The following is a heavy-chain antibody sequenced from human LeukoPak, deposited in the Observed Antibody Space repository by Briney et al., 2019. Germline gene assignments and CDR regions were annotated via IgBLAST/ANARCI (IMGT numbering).Heavy chain of an antibody. Sequence: PGGSLRLSCAASGFTFSSYWMNWVRQAPGKGLVWVSRINSDGSSISYADSVKGRFTISRDNAKNSLYLQMNSLRAEDTAVYYCASGMTMVGWFDPWGQGTLVTVSS. V-gene: IGHV3-74*01. J-gene: IGHJ5*02. CDR2: INSDGSSI. D-gene: IGHD4/OR15-4a*01. CDR3: ASGMTMVGWFDP. CDR1: GFTFSSYW.